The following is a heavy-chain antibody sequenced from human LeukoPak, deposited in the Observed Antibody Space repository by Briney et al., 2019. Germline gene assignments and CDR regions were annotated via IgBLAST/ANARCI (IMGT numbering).Heavy chain of an antibody. CDR3: AKDPAPVTTASADY. V-gene: IGHV3-48*01. CDR2: ISSSSSTI. Sequence: PGGSLRLSCAASGFTFSSYSMNWVRQAPGKGLEWVSYISSSSSTIYYADSVKGRFTISRDNSKNTLYLQMNSLRAEDTAVYYCAKDPAPVTTASADYWGQGTLVTVSS. J-gene: IGHJ4*02. D-gene: IGHD4-17*01. CDR1: GFTFSSYS.